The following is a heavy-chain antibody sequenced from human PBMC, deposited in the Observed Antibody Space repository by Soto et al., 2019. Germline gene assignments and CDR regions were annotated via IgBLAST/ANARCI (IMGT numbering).Heavy chain of an antibody. J-gene: IGHJ4*02. CDR3: AKDRVVVVAYTNFDY. V-gene: IGHV3-23*01. CDR1: GFTFSSYA. Sequence: PGGSLRLSCVASGFTFSSYAMSWVRQAPGKGLEWVSAISGSGGSTYYADSVKGRFTISRDNSKNTLYLQMNSLRAEDTAVYYCAKDRVVVVAYTNFDYWGQGALVTVSS. CDR2: ISGSGGST. D-gene: IGHD2-15*01.